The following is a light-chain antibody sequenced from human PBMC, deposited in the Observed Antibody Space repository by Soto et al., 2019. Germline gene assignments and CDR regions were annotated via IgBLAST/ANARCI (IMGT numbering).Light chain of an antibody. J-gene: IGKJ2*01. CDR3: PQSYSTPYT. CDR1: QSISSS. CDR2: AAS. V-gene: IGKV1-39*01. Sequence: DIQMTQSPSSLSASVGDRVTITCRASQSISSSLNWYQQKPGKAPKLLIYAASSLQSGVPSRFSGSGSGTALTLTISSLQPEDFATYFCPQSYSTPYTFGQGTKLEIK.